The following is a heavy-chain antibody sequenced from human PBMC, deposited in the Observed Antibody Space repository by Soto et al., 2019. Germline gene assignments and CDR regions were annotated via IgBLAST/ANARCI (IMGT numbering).Heavy chain of an antibody. D-gene: IGHD2-2*01. J-gene: IGHJ4*02. CDR1: GYTFFSFW. CDR3: ARRYCSRADCYYDS. V-gene: IGHV5-10-1*01. CDR2: IDPGDSSA. Sequence: PGESLKISCHGSGYTFFSFWIVWVRQVPGKGLEWVGRIDPGDSSATYSPTFQGHVTISADRSTRSAYLQWRSLRASDTAIYFCARRYCSRADCYYDSWGQGRLVTVST.